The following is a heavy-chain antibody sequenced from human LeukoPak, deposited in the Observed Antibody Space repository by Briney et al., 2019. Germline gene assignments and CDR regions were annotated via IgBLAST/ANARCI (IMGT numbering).Heavy chain of an antibody. CDR1: GYTFTRYY. J-gene: IGHJ4*02. CDR2: IDPNTGGT. Sequence: ASVKVSCKASGYTFTRYYIHWLRQAPGQGIEWMGWIDPNTGGTNFAQKFQGRITMTRDTSINTVYMELSRLRSDDTAVYYCARGLEWELTNWGQGTLVTVSS. D-gene: IGHD1-26*01. V-gene: IGHV1-2*02. CDR3: ARGLEWELTN.